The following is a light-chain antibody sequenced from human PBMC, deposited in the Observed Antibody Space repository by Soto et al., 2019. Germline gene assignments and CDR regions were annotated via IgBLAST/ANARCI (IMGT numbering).Light chain of an antibody. CDR3: QQRTDWPIN. CDR2: DAS. J-gene: IGKJ5*01. CDR1: QSLRSS. V-gene: IGKV3-11*01. Sequence: ETMMTQSPDTLSVSLGERATLSCRASQSLRSSLAWYQQKPGQAPRLLIYDASTRATGIPARFSGSGSGTDFTLTISSLEPEDFAVYYCQQRTDWPINCGQGTRREIK.